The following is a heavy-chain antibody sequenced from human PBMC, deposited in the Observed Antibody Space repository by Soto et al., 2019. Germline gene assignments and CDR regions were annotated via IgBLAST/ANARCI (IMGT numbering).Heavy chain of an antibody. J-gene: IGHJ4*02. V-gene: IGHV4-39*01. Sequence: SETLSLTCTVSGGSISSSYYYWGWIRQPPGKGLEWIGSIYYSGSTYYNPSLKSRVTISVDTSKNQFSLKLSSVTAADTAIYYCARHAINTGYDYWGLGTLVTVS. D-gene: IGHD5-12*01. CDR2: IYYSGST. CDR1: GGSISSSYYY. CDR3: ARHAINTGYDY.